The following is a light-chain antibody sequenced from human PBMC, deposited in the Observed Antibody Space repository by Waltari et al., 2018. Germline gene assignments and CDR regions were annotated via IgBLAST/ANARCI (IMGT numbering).Light chain of an antibody. CDR3: QQRYNWPRT. Sequence: EIVLTQSPPPLSHSHGTRATLSCRASQSVSAYLAWYQQRPGQAPRLLIYDTSSRATGIPARFSGSGSGTDFTLTISSLEPEDFAFYYCQQRYNWPRTFGQGTKVEIK. CDR1: QSVSAY. V-gene: IGKV3-11*01. CDR2: DTS. J-gene: IGKJ1*01.